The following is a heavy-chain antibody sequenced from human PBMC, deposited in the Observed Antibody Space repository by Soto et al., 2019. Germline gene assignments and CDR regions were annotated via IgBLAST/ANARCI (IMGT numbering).Heavy chain of an antibody. J-gene: IGHJ4*02. Sequence: QVQLVQSGAEVRQPASSVKVSCKTSGGTFSSYAISWVRQAPGQGLEWMGGIVPIVDTSTYAQKFQGRVTITADEATSTVVMELRSLRPHDTAVYSCVGMRAIPGYPDNWGQGTLVTVSS. V-gene: IGHV1-69*12. CDR3: VGMRAIPGYPDN. CDR1: GGTFSSYA. D-gene: IGHD5-12*01. CDR2: IVPIVDTS.